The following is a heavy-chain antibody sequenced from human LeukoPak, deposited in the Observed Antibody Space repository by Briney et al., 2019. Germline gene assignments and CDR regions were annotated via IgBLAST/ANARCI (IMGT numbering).Heavy chain of an antibody. CDR3: ARLGYCSSTSCYPDF. Sequence: SETLSLTCTVSDYSISSLYYWGWIRQPPGKGLEWITSIHHSGSTDYNPSLKSRVPISIDTSKNQFSPTVKYVTAPDPAVYYCARLGYCSSTSCYPDFWGQGTLVTVSS. CDR2: IHHSGST. V-gene: IGHV4-38-2*02. J-gene: IGHJ4*02. D-gene: IGHD2-2*01. CDR1: DYSISSLYY.